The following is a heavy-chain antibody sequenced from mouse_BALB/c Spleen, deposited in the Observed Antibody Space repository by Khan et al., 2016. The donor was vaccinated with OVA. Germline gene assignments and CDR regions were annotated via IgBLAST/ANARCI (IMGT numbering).Heavy chain of an antibody. CDR1: GFSLTNYG. CDR3: ARQPYYHYNIMDY. J-gene: IGHJ4*01. D-gene: IGHD2-10*01. CDR2: IWSDGST. V-gene: IGHV2-6-1*01. Sequence: VKLEESGPGLVAPSQSLSITCTISGFSLTNYGVHWVRQPPGKGLEWLVVIWSDGSTTYNSALKSRLTIIKDNSESQVFLKMNSLQTDDTAMYFCARQPYYHYNIMDYWGQGTSVTVSS.